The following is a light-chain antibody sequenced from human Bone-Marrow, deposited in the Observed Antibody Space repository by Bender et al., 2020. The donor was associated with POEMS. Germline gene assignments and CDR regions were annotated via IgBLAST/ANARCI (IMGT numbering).Light chain of an antibody. CDR2: SSH. Sequence: QSVLTQTPSASGTPGQRVTISCSGSSSNIGSNTVNWYQQLPGTAPKLLIYSSHRRPSEVPDRFSGSRSGTSASLAISGLQSEDEADYYCAVWDDSLNGWVFGGGTKLTVL. CDR1: SSNIGSNT. V-gene: IGLV1-44*01. J-gene: IGLJ3*02. CDR3: AVWDDSLNGWV.